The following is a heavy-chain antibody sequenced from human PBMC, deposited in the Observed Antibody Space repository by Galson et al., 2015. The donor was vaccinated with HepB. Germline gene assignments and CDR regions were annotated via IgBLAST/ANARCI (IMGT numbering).Heavy chain of an antibody. CDR2: ISGYSGNT. CDR3: ARAENCGGGECWLVDS. Sequence: SVKVSCKASGYTFSTYSISWVRQAPGQGLEWVGWISGYSGNTLYAQKLQGRVTLTTDTSTTTAYMELRSLTSDDTAVYYCARAENCGGGECWLVDSWGLGTLVTVSS. J-gene: IGHJ5*01. CDR1: GYTFSTYS. V-gene: IGHV1-18*01. D-gene: IGHD2-21*01.